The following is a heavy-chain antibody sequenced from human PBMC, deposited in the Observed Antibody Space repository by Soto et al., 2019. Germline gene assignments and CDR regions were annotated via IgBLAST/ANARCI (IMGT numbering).Heavy chain of an antibody. D-gene: IGHD3-22*01. J-gene: IGHJ4*02. CDR2: ISAYNGNT. CDR1: GYTFTSYG. Sequence: ASVKVSCKASGYTFTSYGISWVRQAPGQGLEWMGWISAYNGNTKYAQKLQGRVTMTTDTSTSTAYMELRSLRSDDTAVYYCARLYYYDTRGYYYVEDYWGQGTLVTVSS. V-gene: IGHV1-18*01. CDR3: ARLYYYDTRGYYYVEDY.